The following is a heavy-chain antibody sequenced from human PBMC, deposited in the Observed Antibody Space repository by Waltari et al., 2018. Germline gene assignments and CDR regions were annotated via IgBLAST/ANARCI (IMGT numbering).Heavy chain of an antibody. V-gene: IGHV1-69*04. CDR3: GYGSLKGYYGMDV. D-gene: IGHD3-10*01. Sequence: QVQLVQSGAEVKKPGPSVKVSCKASGGTFSSYAISWVRQAPGQGLEWMGRIIPILGIANYAQKFQGRVTITADKSTSTAYMELSSLRSEDTAVYYCGYGSLKGYYGMDVWGQGTTVTVSS. J-gene: IGHJ6*02. CDR2: IIPILGIA. CDR1: GGTFSSYA.